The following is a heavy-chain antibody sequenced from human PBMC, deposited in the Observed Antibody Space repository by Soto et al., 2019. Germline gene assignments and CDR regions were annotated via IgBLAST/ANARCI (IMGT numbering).Heavy chain of an antibody. CDR2: INTYNGNT. CDR1: GYSFTSYG. CDR3: AREPAAGDWFDP. V-gene: IGHV1-18*01. J-gene: IGHJ5*02. D-gene: IGHD6-13*01. Sequence: QVQLVQSGAEVKKPGASVKVSCKASGYSFTSYGITWVRQAPGQGLEWMGWINTYNGNTNYAQKLQGRVTMTTDTTPSKAYMEPGSLRSDDTAVYYCAREPAAGDWFDPWGQGTLVTVSS.